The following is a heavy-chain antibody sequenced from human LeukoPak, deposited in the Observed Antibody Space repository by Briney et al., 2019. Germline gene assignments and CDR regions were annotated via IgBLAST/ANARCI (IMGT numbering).Heavy chain of an antibody. CDR3: ANGLYCGGDCYSGFFDY. J-gene: IGHJ4*02. CDR2: ISGSGGST. Sequence: PGGSLRLSCAASGFTFSSYAMSWVRQAPGKGLEWVSAISGSGGSTYYADSVKGRFTISRDNSKNTLYLQMNSLRAEDTAVYYCANGLYCGGDCYSGFFDYWGQGTLVTVSS. D-gene: IGHD2-21*02. V-gene: IGHV3-23*01. CDR1: GFTFSSYA.